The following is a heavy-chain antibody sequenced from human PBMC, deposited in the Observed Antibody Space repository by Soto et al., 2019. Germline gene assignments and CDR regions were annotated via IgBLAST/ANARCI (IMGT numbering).Heavy chain of an antibody. CDR2: IYYSGST. CDR3: ARDRPSRPYGSGSYYNWDYYYGMDV. Sequence: SETLSLTCTVSGGSISSGGYYWSWIRQHPGKGLEWIGYIYYSGSTYYNPSLKSRVTISVDTSKNQFSLKLSSVTAADTAVYYCARDRPSRPYGSGSYYNWDYYYGMDVWGQGTTVTVSS. V-gene: IGHV4-31*03. J-gene: IGHJ6*02. CDR1: GGSISSGGYY. D-gene: IGHD3-10*01.